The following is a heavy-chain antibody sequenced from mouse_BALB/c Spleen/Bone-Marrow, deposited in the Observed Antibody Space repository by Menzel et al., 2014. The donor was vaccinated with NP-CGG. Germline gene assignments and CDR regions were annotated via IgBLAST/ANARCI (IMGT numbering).Heavy chain of an antibody. Sequence: VQLQQSGAELVKPGASVKLSCKASGYTFTSYWMHWVKQRPGQGLEWIGEIDPSDSYTNHNQKFKGKATLTVDKSSSTAYMQLSSLTSEDSAVYYCARSRGYYDYWYFDVWGAGTTVTVSS. D-gene: IGHD2-4*01. CDR2: IDPSDSYT. V-gene: IGHV1-69*02. CDR1: GYTFTSYW. CDR3: ARSRGYYDYWYFDV. J-gene: IGHJ1*01.